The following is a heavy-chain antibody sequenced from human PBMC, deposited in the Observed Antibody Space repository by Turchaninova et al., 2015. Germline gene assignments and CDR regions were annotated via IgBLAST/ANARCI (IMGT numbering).Heavy chain of an antibody. CDR2: INNDGSST. Sequence: VQPGGSLRLSCVASGFTLSRYWMHWVRQAPGKGLLWVSRINNDGSSTNYADSVKCRFTISRDNAKNTLYLQMKNLTVEDTAVYYCARVAYNNSDFDSWGQGTLVTVSS. J-gene: IGHJ4*02. V-gene: IGHV3-74*01. CDR3: ARVAYNNSDFDS. CDR1: GFTLSRYW. D-gene: IGHD1-1*01.